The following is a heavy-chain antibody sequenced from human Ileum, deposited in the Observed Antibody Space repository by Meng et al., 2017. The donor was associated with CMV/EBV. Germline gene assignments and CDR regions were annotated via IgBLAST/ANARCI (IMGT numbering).Heavy chain of an antibody. D-gene: IGHD1-26*01. V-gene: IGHV4-61*01. CDR2: IYYSGST. CDR1: SGSVSSVSYY. Sequence: SETLSLTCPVSSGSVSSVSYYWNWIRQPPGKGLDWIGYIYYSGSTNYNLSLKSRVTISIDTSKNQFALKLRSVTAADTAVYYCARGARYSGISGWGQGTLVTVSS. J-gene: IGHJ4*02. CDR3: ARGARYSGISG.